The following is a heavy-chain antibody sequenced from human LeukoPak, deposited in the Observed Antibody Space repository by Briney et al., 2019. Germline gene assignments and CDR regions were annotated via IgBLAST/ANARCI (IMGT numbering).Heavy chain of an antibody. V-gene: IGHV3-33*03. CDR3: AKVGEFETFGGNSDWYFDL. D-gene: IGHD4-23*01. J-gene: IGHJ2*01. Sequence: GGSLRLSCEASGFTFSSYGIHWVRQAPGKGLEWVAVIWFDGTENFYGDSVQGRVTISRSNSNNTVHLQMTRLRADDTAVYYCAKVGEFETFGGNSDWYFDLWGRGTLVTVSS. CDR2: IWFDGTEN. CDR1: GFTFSSYG.